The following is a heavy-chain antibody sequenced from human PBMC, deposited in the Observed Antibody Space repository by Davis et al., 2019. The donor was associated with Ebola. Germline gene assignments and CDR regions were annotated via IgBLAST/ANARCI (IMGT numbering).Heavy chain of an antibody. CDR1: GGSVSSGSYY. CDR3: ARGEMATIYYYYGMDV. J-gene: IGHJ6*02. V-gene: IGHV4-61*01. D-gene: IGHD5-24*01. CDR2: IYYSGST. Sequence: SETLSLTCTVSGGSVSSGSYYWSWIRQPPGKGLEWIGYIYYSGSTNYNPSLKSRVTISVDTSKNQFSLKLSSVTAADTAVYYCARGEMATIYYYYGMDVWGQGTTVTVSS.